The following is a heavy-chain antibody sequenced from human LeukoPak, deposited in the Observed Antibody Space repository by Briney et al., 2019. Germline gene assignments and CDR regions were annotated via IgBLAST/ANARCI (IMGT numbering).Heavy chain of an antibody. V-gene: IGHV3-23*01. D-gene: IGHD6-6*01. CDR2: ISDSGGNT. CDR3: ARHRSSWLIDY. CDR1: GFTFNTYA. Sequence: PGGSLRLSCAAPGFTFNTYAMSWVRQAPWERLQWVSGISDSGGNTYYADSVRGRFTISRDNSKNTLYLQMNSLRAEDTAVYYCARHRSSWLIDYWGQGTLVTVSS. J-gene: IGHJ4*02.